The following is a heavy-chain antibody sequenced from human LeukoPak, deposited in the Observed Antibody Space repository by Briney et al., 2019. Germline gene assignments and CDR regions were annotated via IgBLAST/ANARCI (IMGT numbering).Heavy chain of an antibody. CDR3: ASYPFGVLRFLDLFSSP. Sequence: GGSLRLSCPASGFTFSNYAMTWVRQAPGKGLDWVSSITDSGMTSYYADSVKGRFTISRDNPRNTLYLQVHSLRSEDTAIYYCASYPFGVLRFLDLFSSPGGQGALVTVSS. D-gene: IGHD3-3*01. V-gene: IGHV3-23*01. CDR1: GFTFSNYA. CDR2: ITDSGMTS. J-gene: IGHJ4*02.